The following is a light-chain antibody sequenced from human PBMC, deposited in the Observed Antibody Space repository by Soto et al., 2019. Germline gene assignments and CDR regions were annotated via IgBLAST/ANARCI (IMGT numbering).Light chain of an antibody. CDR2: GAS. Sequence: DIEMTQSPSSVSASVGDRVSITCRASQSISTWLAWYQQIPGKAPKLLIYGASSLQSGVPSRFSGIGPGPDFTLTTSALPPEDFAIYFCQQANSLRISFGKGTRLEIK. V-gene: IGKV1D-12*01. J-gene: IGKJ5*01. CDR3: QQANSLRIS. CDR1: QSISTW.